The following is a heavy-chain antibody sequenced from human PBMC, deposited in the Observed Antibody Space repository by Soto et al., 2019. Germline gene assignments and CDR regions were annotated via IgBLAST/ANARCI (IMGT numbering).Heavy chain of an antibody. J-gene: IGHJ6*02. V-gene: IGHV1-69*06. CDR1: GGTFSSYA. CDR2: IIPIFDTT. Sequence: QVQLVQSGAEVKKPGSSVNVSCKASGGTFSSYAISWVRQAPGQGLEWMGGIIPIFDTTNYAQNFQCRVTITADKSTSTDFMELSSLRSEDTAVYYCARREVWGSYRSYYYYYGMDVWGQGTTVTVSS. CDR3: ARREVWGSYRSYYYYYGMDV. D-gene: IGHD3-16*02.